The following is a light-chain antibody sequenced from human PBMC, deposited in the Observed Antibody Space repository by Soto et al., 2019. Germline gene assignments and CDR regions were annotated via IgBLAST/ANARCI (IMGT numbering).Light chain of an antibody. J-gene: IGKJ5*01. CDR1: QSISSY. CDR2: AAS. Sequence: IHMTQSASSLSAYVGHRVNIICRASQSISSYLNWYQQKQGKAPKFLIYAASSLQSGVPSRFSGSGSGTDFTLTISSLQTEDFATYYCQQSYSTLITFGQGTRVEI. CDR3: QQSYSTLIT. V-gene: IGKV1-39*01.